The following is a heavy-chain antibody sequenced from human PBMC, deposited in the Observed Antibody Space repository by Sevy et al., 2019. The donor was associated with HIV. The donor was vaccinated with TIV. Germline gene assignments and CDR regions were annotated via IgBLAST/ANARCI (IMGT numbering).Heavy chain of an antibody. CDR1: GASISSSGHY. V-gene: IGHV4-39*01. CDR2: MNYNGIT. Sequence: SETLSLTCTVSGASISSSGHYWGWIRQPPGKGLEWIASMNYNGITFYNPSLKSRVTISADTSKNQFSLDLNSVTAADTAIYFCAGPILTYNNGWNYYDYWGHGTVVTVSS. D-gene: IGHD6-19*01. CDR3: AGPILTYNNGWNYYDY. J-gene: IGHJ4*01.